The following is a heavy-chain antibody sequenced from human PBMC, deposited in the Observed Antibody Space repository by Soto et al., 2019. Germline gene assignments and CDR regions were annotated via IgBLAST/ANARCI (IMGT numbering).Heavy chain of an antibody. CDR2: ISYDSSNK. CDR3: AKLVIGYCSGNTCDDY. D-gene: IGHD2-15*01. CDR1: GFTFSYG. J-gene: IGHJ4*02. Sequence: VQLLESGGGLIQPGGSLRLSCAASGFTFSYGIHWLRQAPGKGLEWVAYISYDSSNKFYGDSVKGRFSISRDNSKNTQFLQVNSLRYEDTAVYYCAKLVIGYCSGNTCDDYWGQGTLVAVSS. V-gene: IGHV3-30*18.